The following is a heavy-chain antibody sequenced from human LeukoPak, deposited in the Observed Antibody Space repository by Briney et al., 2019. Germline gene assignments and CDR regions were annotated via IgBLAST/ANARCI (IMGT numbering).Heavy chain of an antibody. D-gene: IGHD4-11*01. CDR3: ASKNYSNYYYGMDV. CDR2: INPSGGST. CDR1: GYTFTSYC. Sequence: ASVKASCKASGYTFTSYCMHWVRQAPGHGLEWMGIINPSGGSTSYAQKFQGRVTMTRDTSTSTVYMELSSLRSEDTAVYYCASKNYSNYYYGMDVWGQGTTVTVSS. J-gene: IGHJ6*02. V-gene: IGHV1-46*01.